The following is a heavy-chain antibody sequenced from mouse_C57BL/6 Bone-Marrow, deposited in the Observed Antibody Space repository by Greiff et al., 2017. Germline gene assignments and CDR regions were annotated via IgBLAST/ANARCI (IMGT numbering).Heavy chain of an antibody. CDR3: ARDLPANWDGND. J-gene: IGHJ2*01. D-gene: IGHD4-1*01. Sequence: QVQLQQSGAELARPGASVKLSCKASGYTFTSYGISWVKQRTGQGLEWIGEIYPSSGNTYYNEKFTGKATLTADKASSTAYMELRSLTSEDSAVDCCARDLPANWDGNDWGQGTTLTVSS. CDR1: GYTFTSYG. CDR2: IYPSSGNT. V-gene: IGHV1-81*01.